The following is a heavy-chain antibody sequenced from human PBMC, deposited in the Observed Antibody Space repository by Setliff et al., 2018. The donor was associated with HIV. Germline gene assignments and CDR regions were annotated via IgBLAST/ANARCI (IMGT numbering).Heavy chain of an antibody. CDR3: AGVFFYGSGSKSDFDY. CDR2: IYNRGYT. J-gene: IGHJ4*02. Sequence: PSETLSLTCTVSGGSIMSDGYYWNWIRQRPGKGLEWIGYIYNRGYTYYNPSLKSRVTTSIDTSQNQFSLRLSSVTVADTAVYYCAGVFFYGSGSKSDFDYWGQGTQVTVSS. CDR1: GGSIMSDGYY. V-gene: IGHV4-31*03. D-gene: IGHD3-10*01.